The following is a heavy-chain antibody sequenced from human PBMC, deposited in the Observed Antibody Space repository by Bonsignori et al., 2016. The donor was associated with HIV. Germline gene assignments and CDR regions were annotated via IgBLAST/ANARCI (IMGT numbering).Heavy chain of an antibody. CDR3: ARWLQPYYFDY. V-gene: IGHV4-30-4*01. J-gene: IGHJ4*02. CDR2: IYYSGST. D-gene: IGHD5-24*01. Sequence: WIRQPPGKGLEWIGYIYYSGSTYYNPSLKSRVTISVDTSKNQFSLKLTSVTAADTAVYYCARWLQPYYFDYWGQGTLVTVSS.